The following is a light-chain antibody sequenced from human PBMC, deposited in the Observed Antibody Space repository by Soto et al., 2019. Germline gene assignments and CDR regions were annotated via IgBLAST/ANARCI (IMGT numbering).Light chain of an antibody. CDR3: QRYNNWPRT. V-gene: IGKV3-20*01. J-gene: IGKJ1*01. Sequence: ELVLTQSPCTLSVSPGERATLSCRASQSIISNLVWYQQTSGQAPMLLISGASSRAAGISDKFSGSGSGTDFTITITRLEPEDFAVYYCQRYNNWPRTFGQGTKVDIK. CDR2: GAS. CDR1: QSIISN.